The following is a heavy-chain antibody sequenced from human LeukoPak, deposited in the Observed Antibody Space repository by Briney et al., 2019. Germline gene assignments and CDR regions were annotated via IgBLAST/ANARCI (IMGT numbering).Heavy chain of an antibody. Sequence: SSETLSLTCTVSGGSVGSAGYYWSWIRQPPGGGLEWIGYIYYIRNTNYSPSLKSRVTMSLDPSKNQFSLKLNSVTAADTAVYYCARTQSQSGSYRYYFGYWGQGTLVTVSS. CDR2: IYYIRNT. J-gene: IGHJ4*02. V-gene: IGHV4-61*08. CDR1: GGSVGSAGYY. D-gene: IGHD1-26*01. CDR3: ARTQSQSGSYRYYFGY.